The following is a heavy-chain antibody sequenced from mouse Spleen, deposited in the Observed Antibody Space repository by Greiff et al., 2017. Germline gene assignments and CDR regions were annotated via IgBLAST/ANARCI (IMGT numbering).Heavy chain of an antibody. CDR2: ISSGGSYT. V-gene: IGHV5-9-3*01. CDR3: ARQKATTVVPMDY. CDR1: GFTFSSYA. D-gene: IGHD1-1*01. Sequence: EVQLVESGGGLVKPGGSLKLSCAASGFTFSSYAMSWVRQTPEKRLEWVATISSGGSYTYYPDSVKGRFTISRDNAKNTLYLQMSSLRSEDTAMYYCARQKATTVVPMDYWGQGTSVTVSS. J-gene: IGHJ4*01.